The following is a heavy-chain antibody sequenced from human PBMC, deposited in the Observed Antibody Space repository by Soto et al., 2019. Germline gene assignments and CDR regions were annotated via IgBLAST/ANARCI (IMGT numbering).Heavy chain of an antibody. CDR1: GFRFNIYS. Sequence: EVQLVESGGGLVQPGGSLRLSCAASGFRFNIYSMNWIRQAPGKGLEWSAYMTSDIKTIKYGDSVKGRFTISRDNDNYLVYLQMNSLRDEDTGVYYCARSVEGHFDYWGQGTVVTVSA. V-gene: IGHV3-48*02. CDR3: ARSVEGHFDY. J-gene: IGHJ4*02. D-gene: IGHD6-19*01. CDR2: MTSDIKTI.